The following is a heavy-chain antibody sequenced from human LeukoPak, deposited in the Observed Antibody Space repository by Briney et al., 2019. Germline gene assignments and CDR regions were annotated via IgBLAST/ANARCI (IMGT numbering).Heavy chain of an antibody. CDR1: GGSISTNS. V-gene: IGHV4-59*08. D-gene: IGHD1-26*01. Sequence: PSETLSLTCSVSGGSISTNSWSWIRQPAGKGLEWIGRIYFSGNTNNNPSLKSRVTISVDTSKSQFSLKVSSVTAADTGVYYCARHGQDTGNFYAHFDYWGQGILVTVSS. CDR3: ARHGQDTGNFYAHFDY. J-gene: IGHJ4*02. CDR2: IYFSGNT.